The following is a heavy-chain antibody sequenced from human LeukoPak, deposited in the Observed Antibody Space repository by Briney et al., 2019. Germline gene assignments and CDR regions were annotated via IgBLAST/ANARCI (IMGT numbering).Heavy chain of an antibody. D-gene: IGHD2-2*01. J-gene: IGHJ5*02. V-gene: IGHV4-39*01. Sequence: SETLSLTCTVSGGSSSSSRYYWGWIRQPPGKGLEWIGSIYYSGSTYYNPSLKSRVTISVDTSKNQFSLKLSSVTAADTAVYYCARHPYQLLWLSWFDPWGQGTPVTVSS. CDR1: GGSSSSSRYY. CDR3: ARHPYQLLWLSWFDP. CDR2: IYYSGST.